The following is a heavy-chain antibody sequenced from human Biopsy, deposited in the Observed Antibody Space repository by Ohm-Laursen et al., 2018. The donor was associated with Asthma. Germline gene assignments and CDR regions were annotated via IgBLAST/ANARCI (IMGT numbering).Heavy chain of an antibody. V-gene: IGHV3-30*01. CDR1: GFSFSNFA. CDR2: ISKDASTQ. J-gene: IGHJ3*02. CDR3: VRDGTDDAFDI. Sequence: SLRLSCTAFGFSFSNFAIHWVRQAPGKGLEWVGVISKDASTQDYADSVKGRFTMARDNSKITLDLQMNSLREEDTAVYYCVRDGTDDAFDIWGQGTVVSVSS. D-gene: IGHD1-1*01.